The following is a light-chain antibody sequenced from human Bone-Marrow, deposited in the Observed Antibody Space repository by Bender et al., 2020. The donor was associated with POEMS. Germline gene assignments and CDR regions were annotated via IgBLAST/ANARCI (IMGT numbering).Light chain of an antibody. CDR3: KVWDRSTNHVL. Sequence: SYVLTQPPSVSVAPGQTARITCEGTNIESKSVHWYQREPGQAPVLFVDHDSDRPPGNPERFSGPNSGNTATLTISRVEAGDEADYYCKVWDRSTNHVLFGGGTKLTVL. J-gene: IGLJ2*01. V-gene: IGLV3-21*02. CDR2: HDS. CDR1: NIESKS.